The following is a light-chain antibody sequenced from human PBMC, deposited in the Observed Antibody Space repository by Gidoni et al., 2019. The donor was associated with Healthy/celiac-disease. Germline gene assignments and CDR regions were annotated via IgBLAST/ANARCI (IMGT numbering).Light chain of an antibody. J-gene: IGKJ4*01. V-gene: IGKV3-11*01. CDR2: DAS. Sequence: IVLTQPPATLSLSPGERATLSCRASQSVSSYLAWYQQKPGQAPRLLIYDASNRATGIPARFSGSGSGTDFTLTISSLEPEDFAVYYCQQRSNWPPGLTFGGGTKVEIK. CDR3: QQRSNWPPGLT. CDR1: QSVSSY.